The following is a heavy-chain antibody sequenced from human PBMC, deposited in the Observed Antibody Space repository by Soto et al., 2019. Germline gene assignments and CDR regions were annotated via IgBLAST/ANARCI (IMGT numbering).Heavy chain of an antibody. CDR2: ISSSGSTI. J-gene: IGHJ6*03. Sequence: GGSLRLSCAASGFTFSDYYMSWIRQAPGKGLEWVSYISSSGSTIYYADSVKGRFTISRDNAKNSLYLQMNSLRAEDTAVYYCARGQYSGYDSNPPFYYYYMDVWGKGTTVTVSS. V-gene: IGHV3-11*01. CDR3: ARGQYSGYDSNPPFYYYYMDV. D-gene: IGHD5-12*01. CDR1: GFTFSDYY.